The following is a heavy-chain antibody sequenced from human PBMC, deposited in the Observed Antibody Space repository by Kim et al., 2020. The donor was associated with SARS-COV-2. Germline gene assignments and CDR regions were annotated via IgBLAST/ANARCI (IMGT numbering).Heavy chain of an antibody. CDR2: IYYSGST. D-gene: IGHD6-13*01. Sequence: SETLSLTCTVSGGSISSYYWSWIRQPPGKGLEWIGYIYYSGSTNYNPSLKSRVTISVDTSKNQFSLKLSSVTAADTAVYYCARDREQLVGSYFDYWGRGT. CDR1: GGSISSYY. J-gene: IGHJ4*02. CDR3: ARDREQLVGSYFDY. V-gene: IGHV4-59*01.